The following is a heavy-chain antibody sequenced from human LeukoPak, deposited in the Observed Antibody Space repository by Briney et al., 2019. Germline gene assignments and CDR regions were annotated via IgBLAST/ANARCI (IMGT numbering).Heavy chain of an antibody. J-gene: IGHJ3*02. Sequence: SETLSPTCSVSGDSISRGYYCGWLRQPPGKGLEWIGSVSHGGAAHDSMATFYNPSLKSRVTMSVDTSKNQFSLRLTSVTAADTALYFCANRLLRSGTGAFDIWGLGTVVVVSS. CDR1: GDSISRGYY. CDR2: VSHGGAAHDSMAT. CDR3: ANRLLRSGTGAFDI. D-gene: IGHD1-1*01. V-gene: IGHV4-38-2*02.